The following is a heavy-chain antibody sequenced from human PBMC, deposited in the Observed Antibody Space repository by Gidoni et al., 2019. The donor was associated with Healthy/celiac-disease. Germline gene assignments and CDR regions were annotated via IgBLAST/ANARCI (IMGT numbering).Heavy chain of an antibody. D-gene: IGHD3-22*01. CDR3: ARAAGITMIVAGAFDI. CDR1: GFTVSSYG. CDR2: IWYDGSNK. J-gene: IGHJ3*02. Sequence: QVQLVESGGGVVQPGRSLRLSCAASGFTVSSYGMHWVRQAPGKGLEWVAVIWYDGSNKYYADSVKGRFTISRDNSKNTLYLQMNSLRAEDTAVYYCARAAGITMIVAGAFDIWGQGTMVTVSS. V-gene: IGHV3-33*01.